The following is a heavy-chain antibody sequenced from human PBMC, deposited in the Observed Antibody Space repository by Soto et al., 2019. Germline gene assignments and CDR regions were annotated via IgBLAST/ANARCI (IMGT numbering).Heavy chain of an antibody. CDR1: GGSISSYY. J-gene: IGHJ6*03. V-gene: IGHV4-59*08. D-gene: IGHD2-2*01. CDR3: ARRLVVPAGDYYYYYMDV. CDR2: IYYSGST. Sequence: SETLSLTCTVSGGSISSYYWSWIRQPPGKGLEWIGYIYYSGSTNYNPSLKSRVTISVDTSKNQFSLKLSSVTAADTAVYYCARRLVVPAGDYYYYYMDVWGKGTTVTVSS.